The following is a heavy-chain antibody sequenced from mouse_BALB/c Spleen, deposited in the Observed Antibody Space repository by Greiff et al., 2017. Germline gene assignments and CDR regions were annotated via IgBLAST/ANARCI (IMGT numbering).Heavy chain of an antibody. CDR1: GFTFSSYA. D-gene: IGHD1-2*01. CDR2: ISSGSSTI. V-gene: IGHV5-17*02. CDR3: ARYSTTAKDYFDY. J-gene: IGHJ2*01. Sequence: EVQRVESGGGLVKPGGSLKLSCAASGFTFSSYAMSWVRQTPEKRLEWVAYISSGSSTIYYADTVKGRFTISRDNPKNTLFLQMTSLRSEDTAMYDCARYSTTAKDYFDYWGQGTTLTVAS.